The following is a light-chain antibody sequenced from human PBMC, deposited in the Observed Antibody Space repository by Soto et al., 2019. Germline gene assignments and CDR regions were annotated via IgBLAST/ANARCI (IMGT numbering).Light chain of an antibody. CDR1: SSNIGSNY. CDR2: RNN. J-gene: IGLJ3*02. Sequence: QPVLTQPPSASGTPGQRVTISCSGSSSNIGSNYVYWYQQLPGTAPKLLIYRNNQRPSGVPDRFSGSKSGTSASLAISGLRSEAEADDYSASWEDSLSGLNWVFGGGTTLTVL. V-gene: IGLV1-47*01. CDR3: ASWEDSLSGLNWV.